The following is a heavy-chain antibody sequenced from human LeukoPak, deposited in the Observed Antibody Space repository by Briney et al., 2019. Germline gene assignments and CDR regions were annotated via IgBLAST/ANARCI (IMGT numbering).Heavy chain of an antibody. CDR2: ISSSSFFI. D-gene: IGHD6-13*01. V-gene: IGHV3-21*01. Sequence: GGSLRLSCVASGFTFSTYTMNWVRQAPGKGLEWVSSISSSSFFISYADSVKGRFTISRDNAKNSLYLQMNSLRAEDTAVYYCARDRGSIAAAGNWFDPWGQGTLVTVSS. CDR1: GFTFSTYT. CDR3: ARDRGSIAAAGNWFDP. J-gene: IGHJ5*02.